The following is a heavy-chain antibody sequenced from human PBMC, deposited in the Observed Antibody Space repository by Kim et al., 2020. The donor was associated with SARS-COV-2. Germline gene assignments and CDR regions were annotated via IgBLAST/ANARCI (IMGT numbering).Heavy chain of an antibody. CDR3: AGAICSGGSCLWYFDY. D-gene: IGHD2-15*01. CDR2: INHSGST. CDR1: GGSFSGYY. V-gene: IGHV4-34*01. Sequence: SETLSLTCAVYGGSFSGYYWNWIRQPPGKGLEWIGEINHSGSTNYNPSLKSRVTISVDTSKNQFSLKLSSVTAADTAVYYCAGAICSGGSCLWYFDYWGQGTLVTVSS. J-gene: IGHJ4*02.